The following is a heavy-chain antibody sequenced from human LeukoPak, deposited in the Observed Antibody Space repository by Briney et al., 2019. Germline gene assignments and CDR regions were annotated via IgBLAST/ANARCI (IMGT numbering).Heavy chain of an antibody. D-gene: IGHD3-22*01. CDR1: GYSFTSYW. CDR2: IYPGDSDT. CDR3: ARLYYYDKSGYAGGAYFDY. J-gene: IGHJ4*02. Sequence: GESLKISCKGSGYSFTSYWIGWVRQMPGKGLEWMGIIYPGDSDTRYSPSFQGQITISADKSISSAYLQWSGLKASDTAMYYCARLYYYDKSGYAGGAYFDYWGQGSLVTVSS. V-gene: IGHV5-51*01.